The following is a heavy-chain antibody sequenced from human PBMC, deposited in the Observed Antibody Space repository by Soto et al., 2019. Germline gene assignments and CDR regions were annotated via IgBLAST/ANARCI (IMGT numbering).Heavy chain of an antibody. CDR2: IIPIFGTA. CDR3: ARASGGAARLIHYYYGMDV. V-gene: IGHV1-69*12. Sequence: QVQLVQSGAEVKKPGSSVKVSCKASGGTFSSYAISWVRQAPGQGLEWMGGIIPIFGTANYAQKFQGRVTITADESTSTAYMELSSLRSEDTAVYYCARASGGAARLIHYYYGMDVWGQGTTVTVSS. CDR1: GGTFSSYA. J-gene: IGHJ6*02. D-gene: IGHD6-6*01.